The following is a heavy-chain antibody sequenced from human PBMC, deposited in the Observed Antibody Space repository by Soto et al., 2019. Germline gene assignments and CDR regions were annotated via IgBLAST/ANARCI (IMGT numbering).Heavy chain of an antibody. CDR2: ISAYNGNT. D-gene: IGHD3-22*01. Sequence: AXVKVSCKASGYTFTSYGIRWVRQAPGQGLEWMGWISAYNGNTNYAQKLQGRVTMTTDTSTSTAYMELGSLRSDDTAVYYCARDRSGSSGYGYWGQGTLVTVSS. J-gene: IGHJ4*02. CDR3: ARDRSGSSGYGY. CDR1: GYTFTSYG. V-gene: IGHV1-18*01.